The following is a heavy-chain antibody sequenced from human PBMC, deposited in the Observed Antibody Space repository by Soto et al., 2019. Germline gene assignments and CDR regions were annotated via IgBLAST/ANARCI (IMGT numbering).Heavy chain of an antibody. CDR1: GGSFSGYY. J-gene: IGHJ4*02. Sequence: LSLTCAVYGGSFSGYYWSWIRQPPGKGLEWIGEIYHSGSTNYNPSLKSRVTISVDTSKNQFSLQLRSVTAADTAVYYCARGISMMVLVQRDAPDKFYFDSWGQGTLVTVSS. D-gene: IGHD3-22*01. CDR2: IYHSGST. CDR3: ARGISMMVLVQRDAPDKFYFDS. V-gene: IGHV4-34*01.